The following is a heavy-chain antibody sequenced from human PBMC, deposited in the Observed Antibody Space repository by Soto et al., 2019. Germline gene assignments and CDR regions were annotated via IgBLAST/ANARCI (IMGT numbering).Heavy chain of an antibody. V-gene: IGHV3-66*01. Sequence: EVQLVESGGGLVQPGGSLRLSCAASGFIVSSNYMSWVRLAPGKGLEWVSVIYSGGSTFYADSVKGRFIISRDDSKNTLFLQMNSLRAEDTAVYYCATAKLLLPWLFDYWGQGTLVTVSS. CDR2: IYSGGST. D-gene: IGHD2-15*01. CDR1: GFIVSSNY. CDR3: ATAKLLLPWLFDY. J-gene: IGHJ4*02.